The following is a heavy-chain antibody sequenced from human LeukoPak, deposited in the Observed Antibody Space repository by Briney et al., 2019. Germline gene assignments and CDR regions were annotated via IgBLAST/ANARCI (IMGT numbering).Heavy chain of an antibody. CDR1: GYTFTSYG. Sequence: ASVKVSCKASGYTFTSYGVSWVRQAPGQGLEWMGWISAYNGNTNYAQKLQGRVTMTTDTSTSTAYMELSSLRSEDTAVYYCARRGGGTVTRPYYFDYWGQGTLVTVS. CDR2: ISAYNGNT. D-gene: IGHD4-17*01. J-gene: IGHJ4*02. CDR3: ARRGGGTVTRPYYFDY. V-gene: IGHV1-18*01.